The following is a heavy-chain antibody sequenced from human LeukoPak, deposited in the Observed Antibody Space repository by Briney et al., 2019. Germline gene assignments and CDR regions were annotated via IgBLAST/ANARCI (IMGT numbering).Heavy chain of an antibody. CDR1: GFTFNTYW. D-gene: IGHD3-22*01. V-gene: IGHV3-7*01. Sequence: PGGSLRLSCAVPGFTFNTYWMSWVRQAPGKGLEWVANIKEDGSEKHYGDSVRGRFTISRDNAKNSMYLRMNSLRAEDTALYFCARDTYDSSGYHFYYMDVWGKGTTVTVSS. CDR2: IKEDGSEK. J-gene: IGHJ6*03. CDR3: ARDTYDSSGYHFYYMDV.